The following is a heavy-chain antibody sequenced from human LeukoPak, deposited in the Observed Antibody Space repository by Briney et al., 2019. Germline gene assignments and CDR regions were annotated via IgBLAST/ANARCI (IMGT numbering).Heavy chain of an antibody. J-gene: IGHJ4*02. V-gene: IGHV3-53*01. CDR2: IYSGSKT. D-gene: IGHD2-15*01. Sequence: GSLRLSCAASGFTVSGTYISWVRQAPRKWLEWVSAIYSGSKTYYADSVKGRFTISTDNSKNTLYLQMHSLRAEDTAVYYCASRHCSGGSCYLAGDDPFDYWGQGTLVTVSS. CDR1: GFTVSGTY. CDR3: ASRHCSGGSCYLAGDDPFDY.